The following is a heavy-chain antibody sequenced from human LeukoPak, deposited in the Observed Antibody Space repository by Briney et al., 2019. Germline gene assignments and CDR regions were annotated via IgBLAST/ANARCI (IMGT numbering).Heavy chain of an antibody. CDR2: IYTSGTT. CDR3: ARGDIVVVVAATHDY. CDR1: GGSISSVYY. D-gene: IGHD2-15*01. V-gene: IGHV4-61*02. J-gene: IGHJ4*02. Sequence: SETLSLTCTVSGGSISSVYYWTWIRQPAGKGLEWIGRIYTSGTTNYNPSLKNRVTISVDTSRNQFSLKLSSVTAADTAVYYCARGDIVVVVAATHDYWGQGTLVTVSS.